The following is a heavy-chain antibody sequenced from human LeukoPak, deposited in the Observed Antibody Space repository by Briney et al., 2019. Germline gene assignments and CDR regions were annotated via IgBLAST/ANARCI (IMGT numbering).Heavy chain of an antibody. D-gene: IGHD1-26*01. Sequence: ASVKVSCKGSGYTFAGYYMHWVRQAPGQGLEWMGWINPNSGVTNYAQKFQGRVAMTRDTSISTAYVELSSLRSDDTAVYYCARMRDLVGTSPLGYWGQGTLVTVSS. J-gene: IGHJ4*02. CDR3: ARMRDLVGTSPLGY. CDR2: INPNSGVT. V-gene: IGHV1-2*02. CDR1: GYTFAGYY.